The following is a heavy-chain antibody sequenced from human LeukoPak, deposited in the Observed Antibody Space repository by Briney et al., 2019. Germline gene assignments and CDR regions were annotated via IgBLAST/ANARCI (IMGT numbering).Heavy chain of an antibody. Sequence: GASVKVSCKASGYTLTSYAMNWVRQAPGQGLEWMGWINTNTGNPTYAQGFTGRFVFSLDTSVSTAYLRISSLKAEDTAVYYCARDRLAAAITGFDPWGQGTLVTVSS. D-gene: IGHD6-13*01. V-gene: IGHV7-4-1*02. J-gene: IGHJ5*02. CDR1: GYTLTSYA. CDR3: ARDRLAAAITGFDP. CDR2: INTNTGNP.